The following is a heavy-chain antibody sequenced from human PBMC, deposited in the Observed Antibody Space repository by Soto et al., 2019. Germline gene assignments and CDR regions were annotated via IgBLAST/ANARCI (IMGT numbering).Heavy chain of an antibody. CDR1: GFSLGSSG. CDR3: ARDRVNWNYRRYGTDV. CDR2: ISGSGGSA. Sequence: PGGSLRLSCAASGFSLGSSGMSWVRQAPGKGLEWVSSISGSGGSAYYADSVKGRFTISRDNSKNTLYLQMSSLRSEDTAVYYFARDRVNWNYRRYGTDVWGQGTTVTVSS. J-gene: IGHJ6*02. V-gene: IGHV3-23*01. D-gene: IGHD1-7*01.